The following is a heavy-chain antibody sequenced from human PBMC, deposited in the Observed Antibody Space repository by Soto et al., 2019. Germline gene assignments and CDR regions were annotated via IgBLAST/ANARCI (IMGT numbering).Heavy chain of an antibody. Sequence: QVQLVQSGAEVKKPGASMKVSCKTSGYTFTGYYIHWMRQAPGQGLEWMGWISPKSGGTKYSEKFQGRVTMSRDTSTSTAYLALTRLPSADTAVYSCARGGSTTTTLGVMAPLAQWGQGTLVSVPS. CDR2: ISPKSGGT. CDR1: GYTFTGYY. D-gene: IGHD3-3*01. V-gene: IGHV1-2*02. CDR3: ARGGSTTTTLGVMAPLAQ. J-gene: IGHJ4*02.